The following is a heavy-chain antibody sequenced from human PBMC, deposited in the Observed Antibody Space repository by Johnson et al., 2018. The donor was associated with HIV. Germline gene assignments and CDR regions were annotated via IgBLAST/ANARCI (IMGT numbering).Heavy chain of an antibody. D-gene: IGHD1-26*01. J-gene: IGHJ3*02. Sequence: VLLVESGGGLVQPGGSLRLSCAASGFIVSNNYMNWVRQTPGQGLEWVSILHRDGTTYYADSVKGRFTISRDNSKNTLYLQMKRLRVEDTAVYYCARDDLDNSGHLMAFDMRGQGTMVTVSS. CDR1: GFIVSNNY. V-gene: IGHV3-66*01. CDR2: LHRDGTT. CDR3: ARDDLDNSGHLMAFDM.